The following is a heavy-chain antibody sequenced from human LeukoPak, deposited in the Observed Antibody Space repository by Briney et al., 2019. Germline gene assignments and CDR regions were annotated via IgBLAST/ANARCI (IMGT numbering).Heavy chain of an antibody. Sequence: GGSLRLSCAASGFTFSSYSMNWVRQAPGKGLEWVSSISTSSSYIYYADSVKGRFTISRDNATNLLYLQMNSLRAEDTAVYHCARALKAGGASSGWYFYYYGMDVCGQGTTVTVSS. V-gene: IGHV3-21*04. J-gene: IGHJ6*02. D-gene: IGHD6-19*01. CDR2: ISTSSSYI. CDR1: GFTFSSYS. CDR3: ARALKAGGASSGWYFYYYGMDV.